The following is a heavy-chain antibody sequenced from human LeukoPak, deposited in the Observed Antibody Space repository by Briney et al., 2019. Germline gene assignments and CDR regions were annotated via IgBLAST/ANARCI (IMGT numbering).Heavy chain of an antibody. D-gene: IGHD1-26*01. Sequence: SETLSLTCTVSGGSISSYHWSWIRQPPGKGLEYIGYINYSGSTDYNPSLRSGATISVDKSKNQFSLKLSSVTAADTAVYYCARHHSGSYSYFDYWGQGTLVTVSS. CDR3: ARHHSGSYSYFDY. CDR1: GGSISSYH. V-gene: IGHV4-59*08. CDR2: INYSGST. J-gene: IGHJ4*02.